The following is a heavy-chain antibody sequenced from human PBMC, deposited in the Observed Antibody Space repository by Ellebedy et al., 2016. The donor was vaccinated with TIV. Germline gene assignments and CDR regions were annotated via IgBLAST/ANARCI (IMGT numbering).Heavy chain of an antibody. Sequence: ASVKVSCXASGYTFTSYYMHWVRQAPGQGLEWMGIINPSGGSTSYAQKFQGRVTMTRDTSTSTVYMELSSLRSEDTAVYYCARGGGRLLWFGERGDYWGQGTLVTVSS. CDR3: ARGGGRLLWFGERGDY. CDR1: GYTFTSYY. D-gene: IGHD3-10*01. J-gene: IGHJ4*02. V-gene: IGHV1-46*01. CDR2: INPSGGST.